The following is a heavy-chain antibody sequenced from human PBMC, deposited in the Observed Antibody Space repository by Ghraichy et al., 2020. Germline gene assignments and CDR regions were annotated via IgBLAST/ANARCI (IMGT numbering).Heavy chain of an antibody. D-gene: IGHD2-21*01. V-gene: IGHV4-34*01. CDR1: GGSFSGYY. J-gene: IGHJ2*01. Sequence: SETLSLTCAVYGGSFSGYYWSWIRQPPGKGLEWIGEINHSGSTNYNPSLKSRVTISVDTSKNQFSLKLSSVTAADTAVYYCVRSAGGVVVIARNWYFDLWGRGTLVTVSS. CDR2: INHSGST. CDR3: VRSAGGVVVIARNWYFDL.